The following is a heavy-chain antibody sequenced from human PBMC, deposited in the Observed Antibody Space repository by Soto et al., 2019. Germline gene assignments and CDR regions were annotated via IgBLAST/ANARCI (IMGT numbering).Heavy chain of an antibody. V-gene: IGHV1-2*02. CDR2: INPNSGGT. CDR3: ARGGGRGYNELDP. CDR1: GYTFTAYY. D-gene: IGHD5-12*01. Sequence: QVQLVQSGAEVKKPGASVKVSCKASGYTFTAYYMHWVRQAPGQGFEWMGWINPNSGGTYHAQNFQGRVTMTRDTSTTTAYMELASLRSDDTAVYYCARGGGRGYNELDPWGHGTLVIVSS. J-gene: IGHJ5*02.